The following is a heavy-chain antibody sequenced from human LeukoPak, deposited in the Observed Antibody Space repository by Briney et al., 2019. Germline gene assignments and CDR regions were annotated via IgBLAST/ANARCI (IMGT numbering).Heavy chain of an antibody. J-gene: IGHJ3*02. CDR2: IYYSGST. CDR1: GGSISSGGYY. D-gene: IGHD5-24*01. CDR3: ARVPITDDAFDI. V-gene: IGHV4-31*03. Sequence: SETLSLTCTVSGGSISSGGYYWSWIRQHPGRGLEWIGYIYYSGSTYYNPSLKSRVTISVDTSKNQFSLKLSSVTAADTAVYYCARVPITDDAFDIWGQGTMVTVSS.